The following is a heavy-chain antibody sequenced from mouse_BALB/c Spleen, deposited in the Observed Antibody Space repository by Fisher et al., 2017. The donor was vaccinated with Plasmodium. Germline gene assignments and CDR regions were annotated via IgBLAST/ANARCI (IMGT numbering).Heavy chain of an antibody. D-gene: IGHD2-1*01. J-gene: IGHJ4*01. Sequence: KFKGKATLTVDKPSSTAYMQLSSLTSEDSAAYYCTRGNYGAMDYWGQGTSVTVSS. CDR3: TRGNYGAMDY. V-gene: IGHV1S36*01.